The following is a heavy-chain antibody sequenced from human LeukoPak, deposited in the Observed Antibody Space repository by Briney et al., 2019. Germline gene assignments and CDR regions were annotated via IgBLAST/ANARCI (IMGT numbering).Heavy chain of an antibody. V-gene: IGHV3-48*03. CDR3: ATSRGYFFRWFQH. Sequence: GGSLRLSCSASGFTFSNYEMNWVRQAPGKGLEWVSYIASSGSTIYYADSVKGRFTIPRDNAKSSLYLQMNSLRADDTAVYYCATSRGYFFRWFQHWGQGTLVTVSS. J-gene: IGHJ1*01. CDR1: GFTFSNYE. CDR2: IASSGSTI. D-gene: IGHD3-22*01.